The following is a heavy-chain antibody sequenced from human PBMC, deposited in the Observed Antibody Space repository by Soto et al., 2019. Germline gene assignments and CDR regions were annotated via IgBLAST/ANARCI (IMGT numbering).Heavy chain of an antibody. CDR2: ISGSGTII. CDR1: GGSINIYTHY. Sequence: LSLTCTVSGGSINIYTHYWAWVRQAPGKGLEWLSYISGSGTIILYADSVKGRFTISRDNAKNSLYLQMNSLRVEDTAVYYCARDWDFWIDLYRSDAFDLWSQGTMVTVSS. J-gene: IGHJ3*01. D-gene: IGHD3-3*01. CDR3: ARDWDFWIDLYRSDAFDL. V-gene: IGHV3-48*03.